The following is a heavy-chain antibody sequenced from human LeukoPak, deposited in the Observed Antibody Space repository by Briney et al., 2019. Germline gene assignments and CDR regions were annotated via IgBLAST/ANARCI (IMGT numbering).Heavy chain of an antibody. D-gene: IGHD6-13*01. V-gene: IGHV3-23*01. CDR3: AKPGRAAAGFPNYYMDV. J-gene: IGHJ6*03. CDR1: GFTFSSYA. Sequence: GGSLSLSCAASGFTFSSYAMSWVRQAPGKGLEWVSAISGSGGSTYYADSVKGRFAISRDNSKNTLYLQMNSLRAEDTAVYYCAKPGRAAAGFPNYYMDVWGKGTTVTVSS. CDR2: ISGSGGST.